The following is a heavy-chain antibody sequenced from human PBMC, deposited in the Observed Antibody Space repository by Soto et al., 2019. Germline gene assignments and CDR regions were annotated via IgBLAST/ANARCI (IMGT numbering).Heavy chain of an antibody. V-gene: IGHV3-48*03. CDR3: SSNAVGYHYGYYYFDY. CDR1: GFTFSSYE. CDR2: ISSRGSNI. Sequence: GGSLRLSCAASGFTFSSYEMNWVRQAPGKGLEWVSYISSRGSNIYYADSVKGRFTISRDNAKNSLYLQMNSLRAEDTAVYYFSSNAVGYHYGYYYFDYWGQGTLVTVSS. D-gene: IGHD5-18*01. J-gene: IGHJ4*02.